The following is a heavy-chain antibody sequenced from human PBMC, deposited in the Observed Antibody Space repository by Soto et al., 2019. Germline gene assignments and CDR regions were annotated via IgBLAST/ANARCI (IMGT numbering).Heavy chain of an antibody. CDR2: IYYSGST. D-gene: IGHD2-15*01. CDR1: GGSINSYY. CDR3: ARVCCGGTFDY. V-gene: IGHV4-59*01. Sequence: SETLSLTCTVSGGSINSYYWSWIRQPPGKGLEWIGYIYYSGSTNYNPSLKGRVTISLDTSKDQFSLKLTSVTAADTAVYYCARVCCGGTFDYWGQGTLVTVSS. J-gene: IGHJ4*02.